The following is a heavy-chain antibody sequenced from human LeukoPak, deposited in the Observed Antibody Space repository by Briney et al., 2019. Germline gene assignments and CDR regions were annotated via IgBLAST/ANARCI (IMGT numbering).Heavy chain of an antibody. CDR2: INPNSGGT. J-gene: IGHJ4*02. D-gene: IGHD1-7*01. Sequence: GASVKVSCKASGGTFSSYAISWVRQAPGQGLGWMGWINPNSGGTNYAQKFQGRVTMTRDTSISTAYMELSRLRSDDTAVYYCARGPTWNYDYWGQGTLVTVSS. CDR1: GGTFSSYA. V-gene: IGHV1-2*02. CDR3: ARGPTWNYDY.